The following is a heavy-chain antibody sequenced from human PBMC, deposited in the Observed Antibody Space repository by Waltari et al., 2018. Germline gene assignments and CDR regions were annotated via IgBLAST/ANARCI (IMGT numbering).Heavy chain of an antibody. CDR2: ISSSGKT. CDR3: VRDQRVGGTLLYNWFDP. CDR1: GDSISSYS. V-gene: IGHV4-4*07. Sequence: QVHLQESGPGLLKPSETLSLTCPVSGDSISSYSWPCIRQPAGKGLEWIGRISSSGKTFYNPSLKSRVTMSVDTSKNQISLKVISVTAADTAVYYCVRDQRVGGTLLYNWFDPWGQGTLVTVSS. D-gene: IGHD1-26*01. J-gene: IGHJ5*02.